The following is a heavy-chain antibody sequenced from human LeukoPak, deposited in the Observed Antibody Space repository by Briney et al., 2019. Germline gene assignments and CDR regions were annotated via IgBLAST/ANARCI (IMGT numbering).Heavy chain of an antibody. D-gene: IGHD6-19*01. Sequence: GGSLRPSCAASGFTFSSYAMHWVRQAPGKGLEWVAVISYDGSNKYYADSVKGRFTISRDNSKNTLYLQMNSLRAEDTAVYYCARDLDIAVAGTLFDYWGQGTLVTVSS. CDR2: ISYDGSNK. CDR1: GFTFSSYA. J-gene: IGHJ4*02. V-gene: IGHV3-30*04. CDR3: ARDLDIAVAGTLFDY.